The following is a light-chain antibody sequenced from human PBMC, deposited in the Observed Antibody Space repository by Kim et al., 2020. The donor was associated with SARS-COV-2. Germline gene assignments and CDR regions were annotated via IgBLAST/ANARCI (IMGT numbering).Light chain of an antibody. CDR3: QQYHHYSG. J-gene: IGKJ2*03. V-gene: IGKV1-5*01. CDR1: QSISNW. Sequence: LSASLGDRVTITCRASQSISNWLAWYQQKAGKPPKLLIYDASTLEGGVPSRFSGSGSGTEFTLTISSLQPDDFATYYCQQYHHYSGFGQGTKLEI. CDR2: DAS.